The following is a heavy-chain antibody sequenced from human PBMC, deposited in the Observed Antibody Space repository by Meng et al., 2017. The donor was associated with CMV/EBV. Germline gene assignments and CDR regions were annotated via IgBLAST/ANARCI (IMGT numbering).Heavy chain of an antibody. CDR3: ARDPNGDYVGGDY. V-gene: IGHV4-39*07. J-gene: IGHJ4*02. CDR2: IYYSGST. D-gene: IGHD4-17*01. Sequence: SETLSLTRTVSGGSISSSSYYSGWIRQPPGKGLEWIGSIYYSGSTYYNPSLKSRVTISVDTSKNQFSLKLSSVTAADTAVYYCARDPNGDYVGGDYWGQGTLVTVSS. CDR1: GGSISSSSYY.